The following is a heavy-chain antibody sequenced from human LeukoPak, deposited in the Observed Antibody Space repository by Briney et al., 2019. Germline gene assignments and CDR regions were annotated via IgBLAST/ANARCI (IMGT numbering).Heavy chain of an antibody. CDR3: AKDSSSRSFDY. V-gene: IGHV3-30*18. CDR1: GFTFSSYN. D-gene: IGHD6-13*01. Sequence: GGSLRLSCVASGFTFSSYNMHWVRQAPGKGLEWVAVISYDGSNKYYADSVKGRFTISRDNSKNTLYLQMNSLRAEDTAVYYCAKDSSSRSFDYWGQGTLVTVSS. J-gene: IGHJ4*02. CDR2: ISYDGSNK.